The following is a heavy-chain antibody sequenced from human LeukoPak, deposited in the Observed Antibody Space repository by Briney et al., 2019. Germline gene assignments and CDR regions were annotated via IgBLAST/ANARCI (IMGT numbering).Heavy chain of an antibody. J-gene: IGHJ4*02. CDR3: ARLYFYDSSGSYYTFDY. Sequence: SETLSLTCTVSGGSMNNYYWSWIRQPPGKGPEYIGYIYHSGSTNYNSSLKSRVSISIDTSKNQFSLKLSSVTAADTAVYYCARLYFYDSSGSYYTFDYWGQGTLVTVSS. CDR1: GGSMNNYY. D-gene: IGHD3-22*01. CDR2: IYHSGST. V-gene: IGHV4-59*08.